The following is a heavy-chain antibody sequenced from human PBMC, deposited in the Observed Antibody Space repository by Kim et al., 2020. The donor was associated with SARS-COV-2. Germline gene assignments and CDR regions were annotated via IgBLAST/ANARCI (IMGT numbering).Heavy chain of an antibody. CDR2: IIPSFGTA. CDR1: GGTFSSYA. V-gene: IGHV1-69*13. J-gene: IGHJ3*02. Sequence: SVKVSCKASGGTFSSYAISWVRQAPGQGLEWMGGIIPSFGTANYAQKFQGRVTITADASTSTAYMELSSLRSEDTAVYYCARAFTRGYSYGYGAFDIWGQGTMVTVSS. CDR3: ARAFTRGYSYGYGAFDI. D-gene: IGHD5-18*01.